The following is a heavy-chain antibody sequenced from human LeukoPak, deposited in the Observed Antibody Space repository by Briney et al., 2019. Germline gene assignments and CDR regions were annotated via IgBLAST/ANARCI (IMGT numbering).Heavy chain of an antibody. Sequence: GGSLRLSCAASRFTFSNYGMHWVRQAPGKGLEWVAFIRYDGSSKYYAGSVKGRFTISRDNSKNTLYLQMNSLRAEDTAVYYCAKEIWHTVTTPGRTYFDYWGQGTLVTVSS. CDR3: AKEIWHTVTTPGRTYFDY. CDR1: RFTFSNYG. J-gene: IGHJ4*02. CDR2: IRYDGSSK. D-gene: IGHD4-11*01. V-gene: IGHV3-30*02.